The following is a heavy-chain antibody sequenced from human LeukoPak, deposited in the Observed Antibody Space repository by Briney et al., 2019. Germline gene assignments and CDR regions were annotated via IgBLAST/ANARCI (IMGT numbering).Heavy chain of an antibody. J-gene: IGHJ4*02. CDR1: GFTFSNYW. D-gene: IGHD1-26*01. Sequence: GGSLRLSCAVSGFTFSNYWMGWVRQAPGKGLEWVANIKQDGSEKYYVDSVKGRFTVSRENAKNSVHLQMNSLTAGDTAVYYCARGIATRDYFDYWGQGTLVTVSS. CDR3: ARGIATRDYFDY. V-gene: IGHV3-7*02. CDR2: IKQDGSEK.